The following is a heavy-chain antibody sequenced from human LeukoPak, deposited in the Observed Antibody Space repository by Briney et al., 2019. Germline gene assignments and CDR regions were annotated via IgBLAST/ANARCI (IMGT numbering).Heavy chain of an antibody. V-gene: IGHV3-74*01. CDR1: GFTLNNYW. J-gene: IGHJ4*02. CDR3: TRIKWDLTYFDY. D-gene: IGHD1-26*01. Sequence: GGSPRLPCAASGFTLNNYWMHWVRQAPGKGLVWVSRINVDGSSISYADSVKGRFTISRDNARNTLYLQMNSLRAEDTAVYYCTRIKWDLTYFDYWGQGTLVTASS. CDR2: INVDGSSI.